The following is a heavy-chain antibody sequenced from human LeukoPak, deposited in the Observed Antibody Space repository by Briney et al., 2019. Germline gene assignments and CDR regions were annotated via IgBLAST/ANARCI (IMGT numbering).Heavy chain of an antibody. V-gene: IGHV3-30-3*01. D-gene: IGHD1-1*01. J-gene: IGHJ4*02. CDR2: ISYDGSNK. CDR3: ARGPAGYN. CDR1: GFTFSSYA. Sequence: GRSLRLSCAASGFTFSSYAMHWVRQAPGKGLEWVAVISYDGSNKYYADSVKGRFTISRDNSKNTLYLQMNSLRAEDTAVYYCARGPAGYNWGQGTLVTFSS.